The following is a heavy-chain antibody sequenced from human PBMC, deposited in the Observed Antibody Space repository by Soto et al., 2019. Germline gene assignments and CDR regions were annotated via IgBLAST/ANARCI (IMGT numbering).Heavy chain of an antibody. CDR2: INHSGST. D-gene: IGHD2-2*01. Sequence: YWIGWVRQMPGKGLEWIGEINHSGSTNYNPSLKSRVTISVDTSKNQFSLKLSSVTAADTAVYYCARHRGGPAAILRQSYYYYYGMDVWGQGTTVTVSS. V-gene: IGHV4-34*01. CDR3: ARHRGGPAAILRQSYYYYYGMDV. J-gene: IGHJ6*02. CDR1: Y.